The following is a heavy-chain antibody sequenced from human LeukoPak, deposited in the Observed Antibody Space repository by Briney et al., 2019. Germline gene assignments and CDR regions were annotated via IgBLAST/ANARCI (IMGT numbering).Heavy chain of an antibody. CDR1: GGSFSGYY. CDR3: ARGTVAAGHYYGMDV. Sequence: PSETLSLTCAVYGGSFSGYYWSWIRQPPGKGLEWIGEINHSGSTNYNPSLKSRVTISVDTSKNQFSLKLSSVTAADTAVYCCARGTVAAGHYYGMDVWGQGTTVTVSS. J-gene: IGHJ6*02. V-gene: IGHV4-34*01. CDR2: INHSGST.